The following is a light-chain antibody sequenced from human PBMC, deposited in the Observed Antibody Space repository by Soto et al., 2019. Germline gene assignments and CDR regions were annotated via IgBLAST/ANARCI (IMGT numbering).Light chain of an antibody. CDR3: SSYTSSITLV. V-gene: IGLV2-18*02. CDR1: SSDIGSYDR. CDR2: EVS. J-gene: IGLJ2*01. Sequence: QSVLTQPPSVSGSPGQSVTISCTGTSSDIGSYDRVSWYQQPPGTAPKLVIYEVSNRPSGVPDRFSGPKSGNTASLTISGLQAEDEADYYCSSYTSSITLVFGGGTKLTVL.